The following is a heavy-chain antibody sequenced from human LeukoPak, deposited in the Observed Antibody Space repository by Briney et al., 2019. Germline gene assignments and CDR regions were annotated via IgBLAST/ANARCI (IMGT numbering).Heavy chain of an antibody. CDR3: ARTAGPNLVRTIFGVNNYYYYMDV. CDR1: GYTFTSYD. J-gene: IGHJ6*03. Sequence: ASVKVSCKASGYTFTSYDINWVRQATGQGLEWMGWMNPNSGNTGYAQKLQGRVTMTTDTSTSTAYMELRSLRSDDTAVYYCARTAGPNLVRTIFGVNNYYYYMDVWGKGTTVTVSS. CDR2: MNPNSGNT. V-gene: IGHV1-8*02. D-gene: IGHD3-3*01.